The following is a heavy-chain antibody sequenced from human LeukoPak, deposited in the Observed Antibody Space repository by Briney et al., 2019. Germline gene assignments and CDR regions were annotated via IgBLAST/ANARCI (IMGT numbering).Heavy chain of an antibody. CDR3: ARDRYPYYYDSSGLDY. D-gene: IGHD3-22*01. CDR2: ISSSSSTI. J-gene: IGHJ4*02. CDR1: GFTFSSYS. V-gene: IGHV3-48*02. Sequence: GGSLRLSCAASGFTFSSYSMTWVRQAPGKGLEWVSYISSSSSTIYYADSVKGRFTISRDNAKNSLYLQMNSLRDEDTAVYYCARDRYPYYYDSSGLDYWGQGTLVTVSS.